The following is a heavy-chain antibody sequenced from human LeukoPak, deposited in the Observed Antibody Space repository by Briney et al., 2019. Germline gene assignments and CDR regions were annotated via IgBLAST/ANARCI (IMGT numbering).Heavy chain of an antibody. J-gene: IGHJ4*02. CDR2: INHTGST. CDR3: AARPGYCTNGVCYLDYFDY. Sequence: SETLSLTCAVYGGSFSGHYWSWIRQPPGKGLEWIGEINHTGSTNYNLSLKSRVTISVDASKNQFSLNLSSVTAADTAVYYCAARPGYCTNGVCYLDYFDYWGQGTLVTVSP. CDR1: GGSFSGHY. V-gene: IGHV4-34*01. D-gene: IGHD2-8*01.